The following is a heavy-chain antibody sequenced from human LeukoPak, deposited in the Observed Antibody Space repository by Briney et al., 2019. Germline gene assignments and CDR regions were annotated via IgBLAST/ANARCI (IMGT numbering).Heavy chain of an antibody. CDR3: ARGLRSSWSHGYNWFDP. V-gene: IGHV1-8*01. CDR1: GYTFTNYD. CDR2: MNPNSGKT. J-gene: IGHJ5*02. Sequence: ASVTVSYKASGYTFTNYDINWVRQAPGEGREGVGWMNPNSGKTEYAQKFQGSVTMTRTTSISTAYMELSSLRSEDTAVYYCARGLRSSWSHGYNWFDPWGQGTLVTVSS. D-gene: IGHD6-13*01.